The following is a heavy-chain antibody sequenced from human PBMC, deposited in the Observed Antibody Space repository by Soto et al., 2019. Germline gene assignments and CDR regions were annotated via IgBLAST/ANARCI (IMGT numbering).Heavy chain of an antibody. CDR3: ATVVIPGTRHTDFDS. D-gene: IGHD2-21*01. CDR2: VNHSGST. CDR1: GESFSGYY. Sequence: SETLSLTCAVYGESFSGYYWSWIRQPPGKGLEWIGEVNHSGSTNYSPSLKSRVTISVDTSKNQFSLRLSSVTAADTAVYYCATVVIPGTRHTDFDSRGQGVSVTVSS. V-gene: IGHV4-34*01. J-gene: IGHJ5*01.